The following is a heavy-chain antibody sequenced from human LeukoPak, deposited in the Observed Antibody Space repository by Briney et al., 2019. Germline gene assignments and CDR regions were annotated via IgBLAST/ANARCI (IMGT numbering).Heavy chain of an antibody. J-gene: IGHJ4*02. CDR1: GYSFTTYW. CDR3: ARRAHYFDGSGYYGGFDY. Sequence: GESLKISCKGSGYSFTTYWIGWERQMPGKGLEWMAIIYPGDSDTRYSPSFQGQVTISADKSISTAYLQWSSLKASDTAIYYCARRAHYFDGSGYYGGFDYWGQGTLVTVSS. CDR2: IYPGDSDT. V-gene: IGHV5-51*01. D-gene: IGHD3-22*01.